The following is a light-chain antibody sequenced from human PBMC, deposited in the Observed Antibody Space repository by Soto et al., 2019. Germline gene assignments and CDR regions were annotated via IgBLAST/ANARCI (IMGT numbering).Light chain of an antibody. J-gene: IGLJ1*01. Sequence: QSVLTQPASVSGSPGQSITLSCTGTSSDVGGYNYVSWYQQHPGKAPKLMIYDVSNRPSGVSNRFSGSKSGSTASLTISGLQAEDEADYYCSSYTSSSTLHVFGTGTKVTVL. CDR3: SSYTSSSTLHV. V-gene: IGLV2-14*01. CDR1: SSDVGGYNY. CDR2: DVS.